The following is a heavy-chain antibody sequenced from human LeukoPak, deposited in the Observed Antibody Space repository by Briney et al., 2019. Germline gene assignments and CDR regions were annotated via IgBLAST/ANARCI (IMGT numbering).Heavy chain of an antibody. V-gene: IGHV3-9*01. CDR1: GFIFDDYA. CDR2: ISSKSGSV. CDR3: TKGISISGVDDDAFDI. J-gene: IGHJ3*02. D-gene: IGHD3-3*01. Sequence: GGSLRLSCAASGFIFDDYAMHWVGQGPGKGLEWVSGISSKSGSVAYADSVKGRFTISRDNAKNSLYLQMNSLRGEDTALYYCTKGISISGVDDDAFDIWGQGTMVTVSS.